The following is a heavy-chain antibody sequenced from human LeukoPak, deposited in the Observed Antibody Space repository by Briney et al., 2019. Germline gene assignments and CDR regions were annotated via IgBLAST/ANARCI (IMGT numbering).Heavy chain of an antibody. Sequence: GGSLRLSCAASGFTVSSNYMSWVRQAPGKGLEWVSVIYSGGSTNYADSVKGRFTISRDNSKNTLYLQMNSLRAEDTAVYYCARAILSGYAISGYFDYWGQGTLVTVSS. CDR2: IYSGGST. CDR1: GFTVSSNY. CDR3: ARAILSGYAISGYFDY. J-gene: IGHJ4*02. D-gene: IGHD5-12*01. V-gene: IGHV3-53*01.